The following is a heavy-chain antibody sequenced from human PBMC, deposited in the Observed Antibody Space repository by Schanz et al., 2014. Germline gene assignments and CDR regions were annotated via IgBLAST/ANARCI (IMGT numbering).Heavy chain of an antibody. Sequence: VQLVESGGDLVKPGGSLRLSCEASGFTFSNYGMNWVRQAPEKGLEWVSGIEFSGGTTYYADSVKGRFTISRDNSKNTLYLQINNLRAEDTAVYYCAYYDVLTGFDYWGQGTLVTVSS. CDR1: GFTFSNYG. J-gene: IGHJ4*02. D-gene: IGHD3-9*01. CDR2: IEFSGGTT. V-gene: IGHV3-23*04. CDR3: AYYDVLTGFDY.